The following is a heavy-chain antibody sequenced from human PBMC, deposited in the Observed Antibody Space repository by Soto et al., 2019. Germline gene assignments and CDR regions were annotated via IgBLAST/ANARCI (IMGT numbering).Heavy chain of an antibody. V-gene: IGHV3-7*03. D-gene: IGHD6-6*01. CDR3: ARIGYSSSSLDY. CDR2: IKQDGGQK. Sequence: EVQLVESGGGLVQPGGSLRLSCAASGFIFRNYWMSWVRQAPGKGLEWVANIKQDGGQKYYVDSVKGRFTISRDNARNSVYLQINSLRAEDTAMYYCARIGYSSSSLDYCGLGTLVTVSS. CDR1: GFIFRNYW. J-gene: IGHJ4*02.